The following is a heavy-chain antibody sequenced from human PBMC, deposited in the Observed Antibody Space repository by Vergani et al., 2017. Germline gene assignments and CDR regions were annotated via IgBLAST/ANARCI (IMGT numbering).Heavy chain of an antibody. CDR3: AREDLAYCGSGCYSDYFDY. CDR1: GFTVSSNY. CDR2: IISSSSTI. J-gene: IGHJ4*02. Sequence: EVQLVESGGGLVQPGGSLRLSCPASGFTVSSNYMSWVRQAPGKGLEWVSYIISSSSTIYYADSVKGRFTISRDNAKNSLYLQMNSLRAEDTAVYYCAREDLAYCGSGCYSDYFDYWGQGTLVTVSS. V-gene: IGHV3-48*01. D-gene: IGHD2-21*02.